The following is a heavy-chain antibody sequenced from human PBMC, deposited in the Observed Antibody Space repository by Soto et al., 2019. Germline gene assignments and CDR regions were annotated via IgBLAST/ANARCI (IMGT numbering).Heavy chain of an antibody. J-gene: IGHJ4*02. D-gene: IGHD3-10*01. Sequence: EVQLVESGGGLIQPGGSLRLSCAVSGFTVSNNYMSWVRQAPGKGLEGVSVIYSGGYTAYGDSVKGRFTISRDNSKNTLYLPMKSLGAAGPGFYYWAAHPGGGGYWGQGTLVTVSS. CDR2: IYSGGYT. CDR1: GFTVSNNY. CDR3: AAHPGGGGY. V-gene: IGHV3-53*01.